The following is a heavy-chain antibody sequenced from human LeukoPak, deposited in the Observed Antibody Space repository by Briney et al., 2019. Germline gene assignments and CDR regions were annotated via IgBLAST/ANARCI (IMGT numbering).Heavy chain of an antibody. CDR1: GFTFSSYS. J-gene: IGHJ4*02. Sequence: GGSLRLSCAASGFTFSSYSMNWVRQAPGEGLEWVSSISSSSSYIYYADSVKGRFTISRDNAKNSLYLQMNSLRAEDTAVYYCAREADDYVWGSYRPPFDYWGQGTLVTVSS. CDR2: ISSSSSYI. CDR3: AREADDYVWGSYRPPFDY. D-gene: IGHD3-16*02. V-gene: IGHV3-21*01.